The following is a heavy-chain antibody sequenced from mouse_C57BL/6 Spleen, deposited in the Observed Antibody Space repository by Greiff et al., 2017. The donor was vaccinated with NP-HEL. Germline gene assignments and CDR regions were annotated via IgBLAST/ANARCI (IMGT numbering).Heavy chain of an antibody. CDR1: GYNFTSYW. V-gene: IGHV1-64*01. CDR3: ERKKGTQMDY. J-gene: IGHJ4*01. Sequence: QVQLQQPGAELVKPGASVKLSCKASGYNFTSYWMHWVKQRPGQGLEWIGMIHPNSGSTNYNEKFKGKATLTVDKSSSTAYMQLSSLTSEDSAVYYCERKKGTQMDYWGQGTSVTVSS. CDR2: IHPNSGST.